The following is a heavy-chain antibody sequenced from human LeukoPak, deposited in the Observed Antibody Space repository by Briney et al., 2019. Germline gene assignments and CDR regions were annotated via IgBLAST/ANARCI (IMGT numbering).Heavy chain of an antibody. Sequence: GGSLRLSCAASGFTFSSYAMHWVRQAPGKGLEWVAVISYDGSNKYYADSVKGRFTISRDNSKNTLYLQMNSLKTEDTAVYYCTVTLDQAVAPVPGDYYYYMDVWGKGTTVTISS. CDR1: GFTFSSYA. CDR2: ISYDGSNK. V-gene: IGHV3-30*04. CDR3: TVTLDQAVAPVPGDYYYYMDV. J-gene: IGHJ6*03. D-gene: IGHD6-19*01.